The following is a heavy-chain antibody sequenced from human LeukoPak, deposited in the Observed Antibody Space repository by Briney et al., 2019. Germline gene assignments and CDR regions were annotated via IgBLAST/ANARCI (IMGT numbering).Heavy chain of an antibody. CDR2: IKSKTDGGTT. CDR3: TIPASGYSYGVFDP. D-gene: IGHD5-18*01. Sequence: GGSLRLSCAASGFTFSNTWMSWVRQAPGKGLEWVGRIKSKTDGGTTDYAAPVKGRFAISRDDSKNTLYLQMNSLKTEDTAVYYCTIPASGYSYGVFDPWGQGILVTVSS. CDR1: GFTFSNTW. V-gene: IGHV3-15*01. J-gene: IGHJ5*02.